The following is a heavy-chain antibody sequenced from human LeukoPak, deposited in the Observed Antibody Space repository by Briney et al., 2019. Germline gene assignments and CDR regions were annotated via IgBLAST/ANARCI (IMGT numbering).Heavy chain of an antibody. J-gene: IGHJ3*02. D-gene: IGHD1-14*01. CDR1: GGSISSYY. CDR2: IYYSGST. V-gene: IGHV4-59*08. CDR3: ARQPGGTAVFDI. Sequence: SETLSLTCTVSGGSISSYYWSWIRQPPGKGLEWIAYIYYSGSTNYNPSLKSRVTISVDTSKNQFSLKLSSVTAADTAVYYCARQPGGTAVFDIGGKGKMVTFSS.